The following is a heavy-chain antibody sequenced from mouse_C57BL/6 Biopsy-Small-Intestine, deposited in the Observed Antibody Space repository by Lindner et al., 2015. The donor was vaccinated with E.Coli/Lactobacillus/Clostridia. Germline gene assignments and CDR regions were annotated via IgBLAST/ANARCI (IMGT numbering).Heavy chain of an antibody. Sequence: VQLQESGPELVKPGASVKISCKASGYAFSSSWMNWVKQRPGKGLEWIGRIYPGDGDTNYNGKFKGKATLTADKSSSTAYMQLSSLTSEDSAVYFCARSGDGYPWYFDVWGTGTTVTVSS. CDR3: ARSGDGYPWYFDV. D-gene: IGHD2-3*01. CDR1: GYAFSSSW. CDR2: IYPGDGDT. V-gene: IGHV1-82*01. J-gene: IGHJ1*03.